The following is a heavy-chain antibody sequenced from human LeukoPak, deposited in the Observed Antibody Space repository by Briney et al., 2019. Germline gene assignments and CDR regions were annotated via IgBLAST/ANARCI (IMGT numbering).Heavy chain of an antibody. J-gene: IGHJ4*02. CDR3: TKAYGSGSYTSPFDY. V-gene: IGHV3-9*01. CDR1: GFTFDDYA. D-gene: IGHD3-10*01. CDR2: ISWNSGRI. Sequence: GGSLRLSCAASGFTFDDYAMHWVRQAPGKGLEWVSGISWNSGRIGYAVSVKGRFTISRDNAKNSLYLQMNSLRPEDTAFYYCTKAYGSGSYTSPFDYWGQGTLVTVSS.